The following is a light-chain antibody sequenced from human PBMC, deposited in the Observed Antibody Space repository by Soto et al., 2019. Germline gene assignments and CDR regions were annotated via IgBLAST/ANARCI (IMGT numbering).Light chain of an antibody. CDR1: QSVLYSSNNKNY. CDR2: WAS. V-gene: IGKV4-1*01. J-gene: IGKJ2*01. CDR3: QQYYSPTPT. Sequence: DIVMTQSPDSLAVSLGERATINCKSSQSVLYSSNNKNYLAWYQQKPGQPPKMVIYWASTRESGVPDRFSGSGSGTDFTLTISSLQAEDVAVYYCQQYYSPTPTFGQGTKLEIK.